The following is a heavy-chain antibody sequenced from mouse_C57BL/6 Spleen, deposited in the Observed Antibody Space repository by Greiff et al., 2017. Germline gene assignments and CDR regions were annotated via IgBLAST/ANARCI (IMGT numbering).Heavy chain of an antibody. CDR1: GYTFTSYW. Sequence: QVQLQQSGAELVKPGASVKLSCKASGYTFTSYWMHWVKQRPGQGLEWIGMIHPTSGSTNYNEKFKSKATLTVDKSSSTAYMQLSSLTSEDSAVYYCARSPTVVATNAMDDWGQGTSVTVSS. CDR3: ARSPTVVATNAMDD. D-gene: IGHD1-1*01. V-gene: IGHV1-64*01. CDR2: IHPTSGST. J-gene: IGHJ4*01.